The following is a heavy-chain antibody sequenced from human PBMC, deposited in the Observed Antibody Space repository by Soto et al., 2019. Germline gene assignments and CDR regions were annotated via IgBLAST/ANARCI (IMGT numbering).Heavy chain of an antibody. CDR3: ARSSPLSRSYLDD. V-gene: IGHV3-7*03. CDR2: VNQDGSEK. CDR1: GFTFSHHW. Sequence: GGSLRLPCAASGFTFSHHWLTWVRQAPGKGLEWVASVNQDGSEKYSVDSAKGRFTISRDNAKNSLYLQMNSLRVEDTALYYCARSSPLSRSYLDDCGQGAVVTVSS. J-gene: IGHJ4*02.